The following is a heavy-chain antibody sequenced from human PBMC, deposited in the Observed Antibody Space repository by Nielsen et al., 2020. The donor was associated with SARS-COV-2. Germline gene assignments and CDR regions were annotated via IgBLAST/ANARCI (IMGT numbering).Heavy chain of an antibody. CDR1: GYALSELS. Sequence: ASVKVSCKVSGYALSELSMHCVRQAPGKGLEWMGNFDPEDGETIYAQKFQGRATMIEDTSTDTAFMELSNLRSEDTAVYYCAIGFPHQTMMEVTYAMDVWGQGTTVTVSS. J-gene: IGHJ6*02. V-gene: IGHV1-24*01. CDR3: AIGFPHQTMMEVTYAMDV. CDR2: FDPEDGET. D-gene: IGHD3-22*01.